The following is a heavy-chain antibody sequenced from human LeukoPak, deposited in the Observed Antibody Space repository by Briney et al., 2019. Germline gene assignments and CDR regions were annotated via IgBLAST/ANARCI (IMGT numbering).Heavy chain of an antibody. Sequence: PGGSLRLSCAASGFTFSSHTMNWVRQAPGKGLEWVSSISSSRSYVYYADSVKGRFTISRDNAKNSLYLQMNSLRAEDTAVYYCARGSDSSGSIDYWGQGTLVTVSS. D-gene: IGHD3-22*01. CDR3: ARGSDSSGSIDY. V-gene: IGHV3-21*01. CDR2: ISSSRSYV. CDR1: GFTFSSHT. J-gene: IGHJ4*02.